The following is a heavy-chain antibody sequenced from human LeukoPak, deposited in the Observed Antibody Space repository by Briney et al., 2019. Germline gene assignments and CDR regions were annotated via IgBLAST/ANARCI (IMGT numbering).Heavy chain of an antibody. J-gene: IGHJ6*02. CDR1: GGSISSYY. D-gene: IGHD1-14*01. CDR2: IYYSGST. CDR3: ARAFGILDLYCYYGMDV. V-gene: IGHV4-59*01. Sequence: SETLSLTCTVSGGSISSYYWSWIRQPPGKGLEWIGYIYYSGSTNYNPSLKSRVTISVDTSKNQFSLKLSSVTAADTAVYYCARAFGILDLYCYYGMDVWGQGTTVTVSS.